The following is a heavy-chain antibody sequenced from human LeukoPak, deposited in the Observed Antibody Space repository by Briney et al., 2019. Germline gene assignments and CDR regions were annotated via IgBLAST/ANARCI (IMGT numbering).Heavy chain of an antibody. CDR2: ISWNSGTI. D-gene: IGHD1-14*01. J-gene: IGHJ3*02. Sequence: GGSLRLSCAASGFTFDDYAMHWVRQAPGKGLEWVSGISWNSGTIGYADSVKGRFTISRDNAKNSLYLQMNSPRAEDTAVYYCAREPSPEGAFDIWGQGTMVTVSS. CDR1: GFTFDDYA. CDR3: AREPSPEGAFDI. V-gene: IGHV3-9*01.